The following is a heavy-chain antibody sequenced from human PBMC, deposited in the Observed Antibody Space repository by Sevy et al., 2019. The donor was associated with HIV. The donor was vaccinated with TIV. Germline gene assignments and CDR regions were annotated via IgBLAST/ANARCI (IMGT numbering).Heavy chain of an antibody. V-gene: IGHV3-21*01. CDR3: ARDRDGSGSAGGYGMDV. D-gene: IGHD3-10*01. Sequence: GESLKISCVGSGITFSYYSMNWVRQAPGKGLEWVSSISSSSSNIYYADSVKGRFTISRDNAKKSLYLQMHSLRAEDTAVYYCARDRDGSGSAGGYGMDVWGQGTTVTVSS. CDR1: GITFSYYS. J-gene: IGHJ6*02. CDR2: ISSSSSNI.